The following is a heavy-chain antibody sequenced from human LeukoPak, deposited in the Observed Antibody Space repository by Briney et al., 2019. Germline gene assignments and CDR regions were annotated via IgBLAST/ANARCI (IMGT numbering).Heavy chain of an antibody. Sequence: PSETLSLTCAVYGGSFSDYYWRWIRQSPGKGLEWIGEINYSGDTNYNPSLKSRLIISIDKSKNQFSLKVSPVTDADTAVYYCARGRVGAAGHIEYWGQGISVTVSS. CDR2: INYSGDT. V-gene: IGHV4-34*01. CDR3: ARGRVGAAGHIEY. CDR1: GGSFSDYY. J-gene: IGHJ4*02. D-gene: IGHD1-26*01.